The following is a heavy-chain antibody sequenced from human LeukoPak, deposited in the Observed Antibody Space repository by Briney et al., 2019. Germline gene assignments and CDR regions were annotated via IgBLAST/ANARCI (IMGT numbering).Heavy chain of an antibody. CDR3: AREKDYYYGMDV. CDR2: INAGNGNT. Sequence: ASVKVSCTASGYTFSNYAIHWVRQAPGQRLEWMGWINAGNGNTKNSQKFQGRVTITRDTSASTAYMELRSLRSDDTAVYYCAREKDYYYGMDVWGQGTTVTVSS. J-gene: IGHJ6*02. V-gene: IGHV1-3*01. CDR1: GYTFSNYA.